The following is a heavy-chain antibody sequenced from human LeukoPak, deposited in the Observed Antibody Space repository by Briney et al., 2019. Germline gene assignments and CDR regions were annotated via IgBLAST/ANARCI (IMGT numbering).Heavy chain of an antibody. J-gene: IGHJ6*02. CDR2: ISGSGAST. CDR3: AKGRGSYSSSREVRYYYYAMDV. D-gene: IGHD6-13*01. V-gene: IGHV3-23*01. Sequence: GGSLRLSCAASGFTFSSYAMSWVRQAPGKGLEGVSAISGSGASTYYADSVKGRFTISRDNSKNTLYLQMKSLRADDTAVYYCAKGRGSYSSSREVRYYYYAMDVWGQGTTVTVSS. CDR1: GFTFSSYA.